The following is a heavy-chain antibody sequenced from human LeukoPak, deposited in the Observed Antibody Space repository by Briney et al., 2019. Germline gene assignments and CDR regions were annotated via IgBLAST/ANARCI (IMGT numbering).Heavy chain of an antibody. D-gene: IGHD4-17*01. Sequence: GGSLRLSCAASGFTFSSYSMNWVRQAPGKGLEWVSSISSSSSYIYYADSVKGRFTISRDNAKNSLYLQMNSLRAEDTAVYYCARKNYGDYRVDYWGQGTLVTVSS. J-gene: IGHJ4*02. V-gene: IGHV3-21*01. CDR1: GFTFSSYS. CDR2: ISSSSSYI. CDR3: ARKNYGDYRVDY.